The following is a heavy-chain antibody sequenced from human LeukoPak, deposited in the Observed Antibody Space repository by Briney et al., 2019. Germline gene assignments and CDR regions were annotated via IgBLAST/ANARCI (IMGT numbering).Heavy chain of an antibody. V-gene: IGHV4-34*01. Sequence: PSETLSLTSAVYGGSFSGYYWSWIRQPPGKGLEWIGEINHSGSTNYNPSLKSRVTISVDTSKNQFSLKLSSVTAADTAVYYCARGRGWWELLKSWFDPWGQGTLVTVSS. CDR1: GGSFSGYY. CDR3: ARGRGWWELLKSWFDP. D-gene: IGHD1-26*01. CDR2: INHSGST. J-gene: IGHJ5*02.